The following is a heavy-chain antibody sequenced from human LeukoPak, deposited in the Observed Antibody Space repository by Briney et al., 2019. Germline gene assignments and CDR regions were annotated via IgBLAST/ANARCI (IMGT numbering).Heavy chain of an antibody. CDR3: AREATWGQWYFDH. D-gene: IGHD6-19*01. J-gene: IGHJ4*02. CDR1: GFSFSSHG. Sequence: GGSLRLSCVASGFSFSSHGMHWVRQAPGKGLQWVAVVARDGGAKFYGDSVKGRFTLSRDNSKNMFFLQMNFLTVEDTAVYYCAREATWGQWYFDHWGQGTPVIVSS. CDR2: VARDGGAK. V-gene: IGHV3-30*03.